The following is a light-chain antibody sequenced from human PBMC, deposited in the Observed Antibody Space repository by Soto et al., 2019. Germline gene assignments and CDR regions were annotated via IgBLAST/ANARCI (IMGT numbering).Light chain of an antibody. CDR1: NIGSKS. CDR3: QVWDISSGHVV. CDR2: YDS. J-gene: IGLJ3*02. V-gene: IGLV3-21*01. Sequence: SYELTQPPSVSVAPGKTASVACGGSNIGSKSVHWYQKKSGQAPVLVMYYDSDRASGIPERFSGSNSGNTATLTISRVEAGYEADYYCQVWDISSGHVVFGGGTKLTVL.